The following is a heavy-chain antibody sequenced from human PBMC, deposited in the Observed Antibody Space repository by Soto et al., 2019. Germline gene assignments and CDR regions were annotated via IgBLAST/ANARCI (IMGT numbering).Heavy chain of an antibody. CDR1: GFTFSNYE. Sequence: GGSLRLSCAASGFTFSNYEWNWVRQAPGKGLEWISYISTSGDAMYYADSVKGRFAVSRDNTMNSLYLQMNSLRAEDTAAYYCARESIGCGGDCLDYWGQGTLVTVSS. V-gene: IGHV3-48*03. CDR3: ARESIGCGGDCLDY. D-gene: IGHD2-21*01. J-gene: IGHJ4*02. CDR2: ISTSGDAM.